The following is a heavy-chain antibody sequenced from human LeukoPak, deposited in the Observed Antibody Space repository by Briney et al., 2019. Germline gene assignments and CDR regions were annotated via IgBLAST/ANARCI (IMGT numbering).Heavy chain of an antibody. D-gene: IGHD1-26*01. CDR1: GGSISSYY. Sequence: SSETLSLTCTVSGGSISSYYWSWIRQPAGKGLEWIGRIYVGGSTKYNPSLKSRVTISIDTSKNQFSLKLSSVTAADTAVYYCTNLREEYFDIWGRGTLVTVSS. CDR3: TNLREEYFDI. J-gene: IGHJ2*01. V-gene: IGHV4-4*07. CDR2: IYVGGST.